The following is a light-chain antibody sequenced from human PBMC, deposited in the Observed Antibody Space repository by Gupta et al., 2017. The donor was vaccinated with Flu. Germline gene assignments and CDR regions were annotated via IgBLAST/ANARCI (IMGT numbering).Light chain of an antibody. Sequence: EIMMTQSPAILSVSPGERVTLSCRASQGVSISVAWYQLKPGQAPRLLIYGASTRATGIPVRFSGSGSGTXFTLTIXILQSEDSAVYYCQQDRSWQGTFGXGTKVEIK. CDR3: QQDRSWQGT. V-gene: IGKV3-15*01. J-gene: IGKJ1*01. CDR1: QGVSIS. CDR2: GAS.